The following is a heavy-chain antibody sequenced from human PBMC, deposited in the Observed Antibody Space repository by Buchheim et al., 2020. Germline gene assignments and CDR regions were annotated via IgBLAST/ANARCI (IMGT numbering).Heavy chain of an antibody. CDR1: GFSVSSKF. CDR3: ARDLRNTYEFDY. J-gene: IGHJ4*02. Sequence: EVQLEESGGGLVQPGGSLRLSCAASGFSVSSKFMSWVRQAPGKGLEWVSVIYSGGTTYYADSVKGGFTISRDNSTNTLYLQMNSLRAEDTAVYYCARDLRNTYEFDYWGQGTL. D-gene: IGHD3-3*01. V-gene: IGHV3-66*01. CDR2: IYSGGTT.